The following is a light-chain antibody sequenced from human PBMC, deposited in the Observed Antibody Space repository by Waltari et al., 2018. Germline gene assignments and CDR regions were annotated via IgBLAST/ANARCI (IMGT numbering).Light chain of an antibody. CDR3: QQFGNTLWT. Sequence: EIVLTHSPGTLSLSPGDRATLSCRASQTVSSYYLAWYQQKPGLAPTLLIYGASTRAPGTPYRFSGSGSGTDFTLTISRLEPEDFAVYYCQQFGNTLWTFGQGTRIEIK. CDR1: QTVSSYY. J-gene: IGKJ1*01. V-gene: IGKV3-20*01. CDR2: GAS.